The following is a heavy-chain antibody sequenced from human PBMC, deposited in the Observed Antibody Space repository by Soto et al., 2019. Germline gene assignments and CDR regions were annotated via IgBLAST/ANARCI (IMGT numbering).Heavy chain of an antibody. D-gene: IGHD2-21*02. V-gene: IGHV6-1*01. CDR2: TYYRSKWYN. Sequence: PSQTLSLTCAISGDSVSSNSAAWNWIRQSPSRGLEWLGRTYYRSKWYNDYAVSMKSRITINPDTSKNQFSLQLNSVTPEDTAVYYCARDIVVVTALDYYYYGMDVWGQGTTVTVSS. CDR1: GDSVSSNSAA. J-gene: IGHJ6*02. CDR3: ARDIVVVTALDYYYYGMDV.